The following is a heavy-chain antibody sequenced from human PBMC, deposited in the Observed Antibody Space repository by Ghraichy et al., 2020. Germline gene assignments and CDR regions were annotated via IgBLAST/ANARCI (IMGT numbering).Heavy chain of an antibody. Sequence: GSLRLSCTVSGYSISSGYYWGWIRQPPGKGLEWIGSIYHSGSTYYNPSLKSRVTISVDTSKNQFSLKLSSVTAADTAVYYCAREPSRYGSGSYRAFDIWGQGTMVTVSS. CDR3: AREPSRYGSGSYRAFDI. J-gene: IGHJ3*02. V-gene: IGHV4-38-2*02. D-gene: IGHD3-10*01. CDR2: IYHSGST. CDR1: GYSISSGYY.